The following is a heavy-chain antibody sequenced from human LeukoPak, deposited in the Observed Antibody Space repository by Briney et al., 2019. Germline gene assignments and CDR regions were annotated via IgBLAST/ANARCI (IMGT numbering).Heavy chain of an antibody. J-gene: IGHJ4*02. CDR3: AMRKWFGELLIFDY. Sequence: ASVKVSCKASGYTFTSYGISWVRQAPGQGLEWMGWISAYNGNTNYAQKLQGRVTMTTDTSTSTAYMELSRLRSDDTAVYYCAMRKWFGELLIFDYWGQGTLVTVSS. CDR1: GYTFTSYG. CDR2: ISAYNGNT. D-gene: IGHD3-10*01. V-gene: IGHV1-18*01.